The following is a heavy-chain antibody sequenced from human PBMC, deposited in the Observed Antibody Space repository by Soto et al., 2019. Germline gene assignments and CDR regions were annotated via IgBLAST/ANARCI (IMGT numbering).Heavy chain of an antibody. CDR2: IRSRTYGGTT. CDR1: GFTFGDYA. V-gene: IGHV3-49*05. D-gene: IGHD3-9*01. CDR3: TRAYYDILTGYYDDPPFPRY. J-gene: IGHJ4*02. Sequence: KSGGSLRLSCTASGFTFGDYAMSWFRRAPGKGLEWVSFIRSRTYGGTTEYAASVKGRFTISRDDSKTIAYLQMNSLKTEDTAVYYCTRAYYDILTGYYDDPPFPRYWGQGTLVTVSS.